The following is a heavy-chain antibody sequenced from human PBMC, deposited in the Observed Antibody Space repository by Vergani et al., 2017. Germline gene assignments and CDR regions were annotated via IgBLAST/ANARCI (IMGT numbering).Heavy chain of an antibody. J-gene: IGHJ6*02. CDR1: GGTFSSYA. V-gene: IGHV1-69*01. D-gene: IGHD3-10*01. Sequence: QVQLVQSGAEVKKPGSSVKVSCKASGGTFSSYAISWVRQAPGQGLEWMGGIIAIFGTANYAQKFQGRVTITADESTSTAYMELSSLRSEDTAVYYWARARSTMVRGVIITKLHYYYYGMDVWGQGTTVTVSS. CDR2: IIAIFGTA. CDR3: ARARSTMVRGVIITKLHYYYYGMDV.